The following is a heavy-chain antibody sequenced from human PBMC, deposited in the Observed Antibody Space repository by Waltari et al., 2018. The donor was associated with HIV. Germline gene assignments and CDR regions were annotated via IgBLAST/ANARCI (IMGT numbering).Heavy chain of an antibody. CDR1: GCSISRSRYY. CDR3: ARLFQETDAFDI. V-gene: IGHV4-39*01. Sequence: QLQLQESGPGLVKTSESLSLTCTDSGCSISRSRYYWGWIRQPPGKGLEWMGGIYYSGSTYYNPSLKSRVTISVDTSKNQFSLKLSSVTAADTAVYYCARLFQETDAFDIWGQGTMVTVSS. CDR2: IYYSGST. J-gene: IGHJ3*02.